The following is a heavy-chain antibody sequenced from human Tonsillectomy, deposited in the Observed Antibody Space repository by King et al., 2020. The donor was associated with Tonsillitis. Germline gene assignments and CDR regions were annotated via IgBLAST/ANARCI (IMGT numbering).Heavy chain of an antibody. CDR3: ARDGRDYGDYEGFEY. V-gene: IGHV1-18*04. CDR2: ISTYSGNT. Sequence: QLVQSGAEIKKPGASVRVSCKASGYTFTTYGINWVRQAPGQGLEWMGWISTYSGNTNYAQKLQGRATMTTDTSTSTAYMELKSLRSDDPAVYYCARDGRDYGDYEGFEYWGQGTLVTVSS. J-gene: IGHJ4*02. CDR1: GYTFTTYG. D-gene: IGHD4-17*01.